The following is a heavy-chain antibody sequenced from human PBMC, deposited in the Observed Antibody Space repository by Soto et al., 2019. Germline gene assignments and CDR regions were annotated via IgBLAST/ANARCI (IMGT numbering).Heavy chain of an antibody. J-gene: IGHJ3*02. CDR3: ARGGSSSWYGAFDI. D-gene: IGHD6-13*01. CDR1: GYTFTTYG. V-gene: IGHV1-18*04. CDR2: ISTYNGNT. Sequence: ASVKVSCKASGYTFTTYGISWGRQAPGQGLEWMGWISTYNGNTNYAQKFQSRVTMTTDTPTSTAYMELRSLRSDDTAVYYCARGGSSSWYGAFDIWRQGTMVTVSS.